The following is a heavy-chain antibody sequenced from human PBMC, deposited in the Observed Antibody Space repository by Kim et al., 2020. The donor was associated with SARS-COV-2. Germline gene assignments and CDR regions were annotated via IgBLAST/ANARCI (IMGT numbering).Heavy chain of an antibody. CDR1: GFTFSSYG. V-gene: IGHV3-30*18. Sequence: GGSLRLSCAASGFTFSSYGMHWVRQAPGKGLEWVAVISYDGSKKYYADSVKGRFTISRDNSKNTVYLQMNSLRAEDTAVYYCAKDSVDTAMDLVGWGQGTLVTVSS. D-gene: IGHD5-18*01. CDR2: ISYDGSKK. J-gene: IGHJ4*02. CDR3: AKDSVDTAMDLVG.